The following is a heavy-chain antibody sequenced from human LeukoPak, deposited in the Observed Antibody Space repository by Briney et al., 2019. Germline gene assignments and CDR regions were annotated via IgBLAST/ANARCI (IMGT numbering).Heavy chain of an antibody. V-gene: IGHV3-23*01. CDR2: TSGNGVKT. J-gene: IGHJ5*02. CDR3: AKDAGWPYDA. D-gene: IGHD3-22*01. Sequence: PGGSLRLSCGASGFVFRTYALSWVRQAPGKGLEWVSATSGNGVKTYYADSVKGRFTISRDNSKNTLYLQMNSLRAEDTAVYYCAKDAGWPYDAWGQGTLVTVSS. CDR1: GFVFRTYA.